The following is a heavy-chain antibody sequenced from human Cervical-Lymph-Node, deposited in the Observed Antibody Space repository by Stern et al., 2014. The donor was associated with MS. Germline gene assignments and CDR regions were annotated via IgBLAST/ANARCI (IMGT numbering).Heavy chain of an antibody. Sequence: VPLVESGAEVKKPGASVKVSCKASGYTFTSYDINWVRQATGQGLEWMGWMNPNSGNTGYAQKFQGRVTMTRNTSISTAYMELSSLRSEDTAVYYCASSIAAAAPDAFDIWGQGTMVTVSS. V-gene: IGHV1-8*01. CDR3: ASSIAAAAPDAFDI. D-gene: IGHD6-13*01. CDR1: GYTFTSYD. J-gene: IGHJ3*02. CDR2: MNPNSGNT.